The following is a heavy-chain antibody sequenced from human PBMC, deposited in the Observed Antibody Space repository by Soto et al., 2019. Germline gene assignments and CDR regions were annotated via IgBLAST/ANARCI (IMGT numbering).Heavy chain of an antibody. CDR2: ISAHNGHT. Sequence: GASAKVSCNASGYPFPSYGISWIRQAPGQGLVWMGWISAHNGHTKYTQNFQGRVTMTTDISTSTAHMELRGLRSDDTAVYYCARDLGGWPDDWGHRTLVTVSS. D-gene: IGHD6-19*01. J-gene: IGHJ4*01. CDR1: GYPFPSYG. CDR3: ARDLGGWPDD. V-gene: IGHV1-18*01.